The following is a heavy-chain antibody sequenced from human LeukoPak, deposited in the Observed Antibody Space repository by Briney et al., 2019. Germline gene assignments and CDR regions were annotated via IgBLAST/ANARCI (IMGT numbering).Heavy chain of an antibody. CDR2: INHSGST. V-gene: IGHV4-34*01. CDR3: ARVIAARRYSFRYMDV. J-gene: IGHJ6*03. Sequence: SETLSLTCAVYGGSFSDYYWSWIRQPPGEGLEWIGEINHSGSTNYNPSLKSRVTISVDTSKNQFSLKLSSVTAADTAVYYCARVIAARRYSFRYMDVWGKGTTVTVSS. CDR1: GGSFSDYY. D-gene: IGHD6-6*01.